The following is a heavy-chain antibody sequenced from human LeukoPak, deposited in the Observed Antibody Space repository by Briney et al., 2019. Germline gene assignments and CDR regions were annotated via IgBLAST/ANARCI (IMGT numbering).Heavy chain of an antibody. CDR3: VRDPGYGDYRNWFGP. J-gene: IGHJ5*02. CDR1: GFTFSDYW. V-gene: IGHV3-74*01. CDR2: IRSDGSSP. D-gene: IGHD4-17*01. Sequence: GGSLRLSCVASGFTFSDYWMHWVRQAPGTGLVWVAHIRSDGSSPFYADSVKGRFTISRDNAKNTLFLQMNSLTSGDTAIYYCVRDPGYGDYRNWFGPWGQGTLVTVSS.